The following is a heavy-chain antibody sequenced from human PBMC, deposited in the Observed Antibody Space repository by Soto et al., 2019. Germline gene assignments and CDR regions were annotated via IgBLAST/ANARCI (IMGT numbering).Heavy chain of an antibody. CDR3: ARDGREASGMDV. J-gene: IGHJ6*02. Sequence: SETLSLTCTVSGGSISSHYWGWVRQAPGKGLEWIGHIYYRGSTSYNPSLRSRSTISVDTSNNQFSLKLNSVTTADTAVYYCARDGREASGMDVWGQGTKVTVSS. V-gene: IGHV4-59*11. CDR1: GGSISSHY. D-gene: IGHD1-26*01. CDR2: IYYRGST.